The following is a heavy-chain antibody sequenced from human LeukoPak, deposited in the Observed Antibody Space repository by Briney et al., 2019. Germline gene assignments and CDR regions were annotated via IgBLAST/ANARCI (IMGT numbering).Heavy chain of an antibody. Sequence: GRSLRLSCAASGFTFSSYAMHWVRQAPGKGLEWVAVISYDGSNKYYADSVKGRFTISRDNSKNTLYLQMNSLRAEDTAVYYCARDPVYYDYVWGSYLDYWGQGTLVTVSS. CDR1: GFTFSSYA. CDR2: ISYDGSNK. J-gene: IGHJ4*02. D-gene: IGHD3-16*02. CDR3: ARDPVYYDYVWGSYLDY. V-gene: IGHV3-30*04.